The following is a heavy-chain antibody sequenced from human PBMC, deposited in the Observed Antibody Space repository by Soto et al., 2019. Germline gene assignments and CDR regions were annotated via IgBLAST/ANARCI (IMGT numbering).Heavy chain of an antibody. Sequence: EVQLVESGGGLVKPGGSLRLSCAASGFTFSNAWMNWVRQAPGKGLEWVGRIKSKTDGGTTDYTAPVKGRFTISRDDSTNTLYLQMNSLKTEDTAVYYCTIQNARGVPDYWGQGTLVTVSS. V-gene: IGHV3-15*07. D-gene: IGHD3-10*01. CDR2: IKSKTDGGTT. J-gene: IGHJ4*02. CDR3: TIQNARGVPDY. CDR1: GFTFSNAW.